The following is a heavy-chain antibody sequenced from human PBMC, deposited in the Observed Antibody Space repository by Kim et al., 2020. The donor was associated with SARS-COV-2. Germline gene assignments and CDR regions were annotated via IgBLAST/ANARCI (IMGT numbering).Heavy chain of an antibody. J-gene: IGHJ2*01. V-gene: IGHV3-21*01. CDR3: VRGGKYFDL. Sequence: TDIYYADSVKGRLTISRDNAKNSLSLQMNSLRAEDAAVYYCVRGGKYFDLWGRGTLVTVSS. D-gene: IGHD3-10*01. CDR2: TDI.